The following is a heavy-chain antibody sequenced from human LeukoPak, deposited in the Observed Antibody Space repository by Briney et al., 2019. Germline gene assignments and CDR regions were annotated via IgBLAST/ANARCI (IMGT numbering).Heavy chain of an antibody. Sequence: GGSLRLSCAASGFTFSSYSMNWVRQAPGKGLEWVSSISSSSSYIYYADSVKGRFTISRDNAKNSLYLQMNSLRAEDTAVYYCARDEEIAAALYFDYWAREPWSPSPQ. D-gene: IGHD6-13*01. J-gene: IGHJ4*02. CDR2: ISSSSSYI. CDR3: ARDEEIAAALYFDY. CDR1: GFTFSSYS. V-gene: IGHV3-21*01.